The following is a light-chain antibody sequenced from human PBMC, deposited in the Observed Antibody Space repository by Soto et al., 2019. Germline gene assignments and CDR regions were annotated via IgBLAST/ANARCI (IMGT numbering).Light chain of an antibody. CDR2: DVS. CDR3: SSYTSSGTRV. V-gene: IGLV2-14*01. CDR1: SSDVGGYNY. J-gene: IGLJ1*01. Sequence: QSVLPQPASGTGSPGQSITTSCTGTSSDVGGYNYVSWYQQHPGKAPKLMIYDVSNRPSGVSNRFSGSKSGNTASLTISGLQAEDEADYYCSSYTSSGTRVFGTGTKVTVL.